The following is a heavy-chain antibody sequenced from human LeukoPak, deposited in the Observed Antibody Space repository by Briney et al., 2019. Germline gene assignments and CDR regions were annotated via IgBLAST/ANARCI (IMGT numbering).Heavy chain of an antibody. J-gene: IGHJ4*02. CDR1: GFTFDDYA. D-gene: IGHD3-10*01. CDR2: ISWNSGSI. CDR3: AKEIRTYYYGSGSYGFDY. Sequence: GRSLRLSCAASGFTFDDYAMHWVRQAPGKGLEWVSGISWNSGSIGYADSVKGRFTISRVNAKNSLYLQMNSLRAEDTALYYCAKEIRTYYYGSGSYGFDYWGQGTLVTVSS. V-gene: IGHV3-9*01.